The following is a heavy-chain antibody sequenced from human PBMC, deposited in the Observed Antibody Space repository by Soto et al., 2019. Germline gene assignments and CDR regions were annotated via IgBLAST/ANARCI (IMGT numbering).Heavy chain of an antibody. Sequence: VASVKVSCKASGYTFFKYFIYWVRQAPGQGLEWIGIINPSRGSATYGPIFQGRVSLTTDMPTSTVYMELSSLRSEDTAIYYCARPLIGNTIDLWGQGTSVTVSS. J-gene: IGHJ3*01. V-gene: IGHV1-46*01. D-gene: IGHD1-7*01. CDR2: INPSRGSA. CDR1: GYTFFKYF. CDR3: ARPLIGNTIDL.